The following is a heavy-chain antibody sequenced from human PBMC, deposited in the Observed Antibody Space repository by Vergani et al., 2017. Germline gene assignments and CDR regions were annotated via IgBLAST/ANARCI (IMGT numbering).Heavy chain of an antibody. J-gene: IGHJ3*01. Sequence: QVQLQESGPGLVKPSGTLSLTCAVSGGSISSYYWSWIRQPPGKGLEWIGYIYYSGSTNYNPSLKSRVTISVDTSKNQFSLKLSSVTAADTAVYYCARVPVDTAMWGWFDPWGQGTMVTVSS. CDR1: GGSISSYY. CDR2: IYYSGST. V-gene: IGHV4-59*01. CDR3: ARVPVDTAMWGWFDP. D-gene: IGHD5-18*01.